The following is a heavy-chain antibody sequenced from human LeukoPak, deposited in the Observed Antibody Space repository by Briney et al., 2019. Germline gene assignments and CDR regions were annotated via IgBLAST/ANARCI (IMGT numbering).Heavy chain of an antibody. CDR3: ARIFTRYSSSWPHADFDY. V-gene: IGHV1-18*01. D-gene: IGHD6-13*01. CDR2: ISAYNGNT. J-gene: IGHJ4*02. CDR1: GYTFTSYG. Sequence: GASVKVSCKASGYTFTSYGISWVRQAPGQGLEWMGWISAYNGNTNYAQKLQGRVTMTTDTSTSTAYMELRSLRSDDTAVYYCARIFTRYSSSWPHADFDYWGQGTLVTVSS.